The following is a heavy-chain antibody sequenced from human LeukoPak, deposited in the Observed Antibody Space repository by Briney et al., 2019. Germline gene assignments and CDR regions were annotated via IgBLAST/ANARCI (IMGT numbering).Heavy chain of an antibody. J-gene: IGHJ6*01. CDR1: GYVFTGHY. Sequence: ASVKVSCKASGYVFTGHYMYWVRQGPGQGLEWLGRINPYNGDTKYAQNFQGRVTMTREPSITTAYMELSSLRSDDTAVYYCARVLYCGGHCSSRYYYGMDVWGQGTTVTVSS. CDR2: INPYNGDT. V-gene: IGHV1-2*06. CDR3: ARVLYCGGHCSSRYYYGMDV. D-gene: IGHD2-21*02.